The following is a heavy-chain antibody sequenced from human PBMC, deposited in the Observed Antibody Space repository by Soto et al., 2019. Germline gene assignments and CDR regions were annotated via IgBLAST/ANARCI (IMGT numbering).Heavy chain of an antibody. Sequence: ASVKVSCKASGNTFTSYDINWVRQATGHGLGWMGWINPNSGNIGYAQKFQGRVTMTRDTAIRTAYMEVSRLRSDDTAVYYCARGRASGSYYLLDYWGQGTLVTV. D-gene: IGHD3-10*01. J-gene: IGHJ4*02. V-gene: IGHV1-8*01. CDR1: GNTFTSYD. CDR3: ARGRASGSYYLLDY. CDR2: INPNSGNI.